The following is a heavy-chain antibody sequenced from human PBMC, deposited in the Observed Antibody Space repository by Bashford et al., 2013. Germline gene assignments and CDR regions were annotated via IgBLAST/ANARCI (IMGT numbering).Heavy chain of an antibody. CDR3: ARVPLEVSRIVAYNWFDP. V-gene: IGHV4-30-4*08. CDR2: IYYSGST. J-gene: IGHJ5*02. CDR1: GGSINSGGYY. D-gene: IGHD3-16*02. Sequence: SETLSLTCTVSGGSINSGGYYWSWIRQHPEKGLEWIGNIYYSGSTYYNPSLKSRVTISVDTSKNQFSLKLSSVTAADTAVYYCARVPLEVSRIVAYNWFDPWGQGTLVTVSS.